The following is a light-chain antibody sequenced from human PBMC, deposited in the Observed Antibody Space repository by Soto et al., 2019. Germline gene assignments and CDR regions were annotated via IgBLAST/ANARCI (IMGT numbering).Light chain of an antibody. CDR1: SSDVGGYNY. CDR3: SSYAGGPYV. V-gene: IGLV2-8*01. CDR2: EVN. Sequence: QSALTQPPSASGSPGQSVTISCTGTSSDVGGYNYVSWYQQHPGKAPKLMISEVNKRPSGVPDRFSGSKSGNTASLTVSGLQAEDEADSYCSSYAGGPYVFGTGTKVTVL. J-gene: IGLJ1*01.